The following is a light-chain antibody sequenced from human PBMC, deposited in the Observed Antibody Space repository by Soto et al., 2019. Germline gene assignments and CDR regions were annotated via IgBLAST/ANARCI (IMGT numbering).Light chain of an antibody. CDR1: QNVARNY. CDR2: DAS. Sequence: DIVLTQSPGTLSWSPGERATLSCRASQNVARNYLAWYQQRPGQAPRLLIYDASTRATGIPDRFSGSGSGTDFTLTISRLEPEDFAVYFCQQYARSPLAFGGGTKVDIK. CDR3: QQYARSPLA. V-gene: IGKV3-20*01. J-gene: IGKJ4*01.